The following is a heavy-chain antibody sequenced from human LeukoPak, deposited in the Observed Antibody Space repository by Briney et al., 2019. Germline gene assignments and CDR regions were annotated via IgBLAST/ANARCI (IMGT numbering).Heavy chain of an antibody. Sequence: PGRSLRLSCAASGFTLYDYAMHWVRQGPGKGLEWISGISWNSGSIGYADSVKGRFTISRDNAKNFLYLQMNSVRAEDTAFYYCAKDIVGACWGSGSHFDYWGQGTLVTVSS. CDR1: GFTLYDYA. V-gene: IGHV3-9*01. J-gene: IGHJ4*02. D-gene: IGHD3-10*01. CDR3: AKDIVGACWGSGSHFDY. CDR2: ISWNSGSI.